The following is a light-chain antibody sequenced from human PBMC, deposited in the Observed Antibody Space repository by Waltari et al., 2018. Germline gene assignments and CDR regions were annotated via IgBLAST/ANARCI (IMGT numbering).Light chain of an antibody. CDR2: DVS. CDR1: RSDVGGYNY. J-gene: IGLJ2*01. CDR3: SSYISSSTLEL. Sequence: QSALTQPAAVSGSPGQSITISCTGTRSDVGGYNYGSWYQQHPGKAPKLMIYDVSNRPAGVSNRFSGSKSGNTASLTISGLQAEDEADYYCSSYISSSTLELFGGGTSLTVL. V-gene: IGLV2-14*03.